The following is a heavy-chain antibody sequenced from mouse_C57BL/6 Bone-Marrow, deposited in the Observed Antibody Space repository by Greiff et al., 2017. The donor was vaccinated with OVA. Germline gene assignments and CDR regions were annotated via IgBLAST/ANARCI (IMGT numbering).Heavy chain of an antibody. Sequence: VQLKQPGAELVRPGASVKLSCTASGFTIKDDYMHWVKQRPDQGLEWLGWIDPENGDTESASTFQGKATITADTSSSTAYLQLSSLTSEETAVYYCTHYYGKMDYWGQGTAVTVSA. CDR2: IDPENGDT. V-gene: IGHV14-4*01. D-gene: IGHD1-1*01. CDR3: THYYGKMDY. CDR1: GFTIKDDY. J-gene: IGHJ4*01.